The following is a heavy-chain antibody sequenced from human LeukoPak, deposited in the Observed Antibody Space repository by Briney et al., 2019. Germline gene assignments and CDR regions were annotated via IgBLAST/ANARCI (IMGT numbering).Heavy chain of an antibody. CDR2: IRSKAYGGTT. CDR3: TRWGPTVSFDY. CDR1: GFTFGDYA. D-gene: IGHD4-17*01. Sequence: GGSLRLSCTASGFTFGDYAMSWFRQAPGKGLEWVGFIRSKAYGGTTEYAASVKGRFTISRDDSKSIAYLQMNSLKIEDTAVYYCTRWGPTVSFDYWGQGTLVTVSS. V-gene: IGHV3-49*03. J-gene: IGHJ4*02.